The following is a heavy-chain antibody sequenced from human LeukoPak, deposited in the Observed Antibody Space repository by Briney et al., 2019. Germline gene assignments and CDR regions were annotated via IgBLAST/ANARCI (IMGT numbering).Heavy chain of an antibody. V-gene: IGHV4-31*03. CDR3: ARAGSGDYLAGFDY. J-gene: IGHJ4*02. D-gene: IGHD4-17*01. CDR1: GGSISSGGYY. CDR2: IYYSGST. Sequence: SETLSLTCTVPGGSISSGGYYWSWIRQHPGKGLEWIGYIYYSGSTYYNPSLKSRVTISVDTSKNQFSLKLSSVTAADTAVYYCARAGSGDYLAGFDYWGQGTLVTVSS.